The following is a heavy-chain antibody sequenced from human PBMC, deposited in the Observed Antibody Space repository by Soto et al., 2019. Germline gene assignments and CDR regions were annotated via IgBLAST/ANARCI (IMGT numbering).Heavy chain of an antibody. CDR3: ARDLSYYDSSGSIDY. CDR2: ISSSGSTI. V-gene: IGHV3-11*01. J-gene: IGHJ4*02. CDR1: GFTFSDYY. Sequence: GGSLRLSCAASGFTFSDYYMSWIRQAPGKGLEWVSYISSSGSTIYYADSVKGRFTISRDNAKNSLYLQMNSLRAEDTAVYYCARDLSYYDSSGSIDYWGQGTLVTVSS. D-gene: IGHD3-22*01.